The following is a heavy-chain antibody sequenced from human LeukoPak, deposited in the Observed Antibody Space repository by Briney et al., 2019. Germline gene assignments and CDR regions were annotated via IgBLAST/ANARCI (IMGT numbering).Heavy chain of an antibody. V-gene: IGHV3-48*03. CDR1: GFTFSSYE. CDR3: ECGPRGDLDY. Sequence: GGSLRLSCAASGFTFSSYEMNWVRQAPGKGLEWVSYISSSGSTIYYADSVKGRFTISRDNAKNSPYLQMNSLRAEDTAVYYCECGPRGDLDYWGQGTLVTVSS. J-gene: IGHJ4*02. D-gene: IGHD2-21*01. CDR2: ISSSGSTI.